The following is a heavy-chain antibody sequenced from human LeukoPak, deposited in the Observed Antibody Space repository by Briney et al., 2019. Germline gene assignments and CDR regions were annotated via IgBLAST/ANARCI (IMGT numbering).Heavy chain of an antibody. CDR2: ISGSGGST. CDR3: AKKRSSSSGCDYFDY. CDR1: GFTFSSYA. D-gene: IGHD6-6*01. J-gene: IGHJ4*02. V-gene: IGHV3-23*01. Sequence: PGGSLRLSCAASGFTFSSYAMSWVRQAPGKGLEWVSAISGSGGSTYYADSVKGRFTISRDNSKNTLYLRMNSLRAEDTAVYYCAKKRSSSSGCDYFDYWGQGTLVTVSS.